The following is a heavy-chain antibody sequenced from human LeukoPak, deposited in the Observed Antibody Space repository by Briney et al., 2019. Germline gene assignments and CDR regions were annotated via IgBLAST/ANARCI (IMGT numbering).Heavy chain of an antibody. CDR3: ARGRGYSGSHYFDY. CDR2: INAGNGNT. Sequence: ASVTVSCTASGYTFTSYAMHWVRQAPGQRLEWMGWINAGNGNTKYSQKFQGRVTITRDTSASTAYMELSSLRSEDTAVYYCARGRGYSGSHYFDYWGQGTLVTVSS. CDR1: GYTFTSYA. J-gene: IGHJ4*02. V-gene: IGHV1-3*01. D-gene: IGHD5-12*01.